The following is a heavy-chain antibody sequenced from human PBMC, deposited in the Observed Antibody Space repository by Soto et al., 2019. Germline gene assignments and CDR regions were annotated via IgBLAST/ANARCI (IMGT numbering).Heavy chain of an antibody. V-gene: IGHV3-53*01. Sequence: PGGSLRLSCAASGFTVSSNYMSWVRQAPGKGLEWVSVIYSGGSTYYADSVKGRFTISRDNSKNTLYLQMNSLRAEDTAVYYCAREYCSSTSCLFDYWGQGTLVTVSS. J-gene: IGHJ4*02. CDR2: IYSGGST. CDR1: GFTVSSNY. CDR3: AREYCSSTSCLFDY. D-gene: IGHD2-2*01.